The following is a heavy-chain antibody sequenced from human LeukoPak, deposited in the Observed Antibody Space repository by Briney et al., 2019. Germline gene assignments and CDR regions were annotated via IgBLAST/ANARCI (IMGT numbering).Heavy chain of an antibody. CDR2: IYWDDDK. V-gene: IGHV2-5*02. J-gene: IGHJ4*02. CDR3: AHRRPVTTFDY. D-gene: IGHD4-11*01. CDR1: GFSLTTTGVG. Sequence: SGPTRVRSAQLLTLTCTFSGFSLTTTGVGVVWIRQPPGKALEWLALIYWDDDKHYSPSLKSRLPITKDNPKKQVVLTMANGDPVDTATYYCAHRRPVTTFDYWGQGSLVTVSS.